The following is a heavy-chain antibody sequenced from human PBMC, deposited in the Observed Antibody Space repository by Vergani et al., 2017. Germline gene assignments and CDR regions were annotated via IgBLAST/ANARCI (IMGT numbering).Heavy chain of an antibody. CDR3: TTAWGLYYLHGEYFQY. CDR1: GFTFDTYT. CDR2: ISSGGGDI. J-gene: IGHJ1*01. D-gene: IGHD3-10*01. Sequence: EVQLLESGGGLVQPGGSRRLSCAGAGFTFDTYTIAYVRQAPGKGLEWVATISSGGGDIFYADSVKGRFTISRDNSKNTLFLQRNSLKDEDTAVYYCTTAWGLYYLHGEYFQYWGRGTLVSVSS. V-gene: IGHV3-23*01.